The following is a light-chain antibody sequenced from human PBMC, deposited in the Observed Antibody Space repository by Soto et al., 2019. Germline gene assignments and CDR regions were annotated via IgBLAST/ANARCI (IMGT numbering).Light chain of an antibody. CDR1: QTLLHSDGKTH. CDR2: EVS. J-gene: IGKJ4*01. V-gene: IGKV2D-29*01. Sequence: IVMTQSPLFLSVTPGQPASISCKSSQTLLHSDGKTHLYWYLQKPGQAPQLLIYEVSRRFTGVPDRFSGSGSGTDFTLTISRVEAEDVGVYYCMQSIQVWVTFGGGTKVEIK. CDR3: MQSIQVWVT.